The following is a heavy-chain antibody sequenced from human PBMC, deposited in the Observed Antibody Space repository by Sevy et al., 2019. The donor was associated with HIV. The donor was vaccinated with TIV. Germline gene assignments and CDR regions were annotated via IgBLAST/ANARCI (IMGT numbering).Heavy chain of an antibody. V-gene: IGHV3-9*01. CDR1: GFTFDDYA. CDR2: ISWNSGSI. J-gene: IGHJ6*02. Sequence: GGSLRLSCAASGFTFDDYAMHWVRQAPGKGLEWVSGISWNSGSIVYADSVKGRFTISRDNAKNSLSLQMNSLRAEDTALYYCAKVPQPRYYYDTSGYLGDGMDVWGQGTTVTVSS. CDR3: AKVPQPRYYYDTSGYLGDGMDV. D-gene: IGHD3-22*01.